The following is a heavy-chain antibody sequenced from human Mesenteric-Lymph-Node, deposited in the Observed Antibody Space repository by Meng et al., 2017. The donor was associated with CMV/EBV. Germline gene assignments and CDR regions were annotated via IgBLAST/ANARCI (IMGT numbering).Heavy chain of an antibody. Sequence: TVAGGSISSGGYYWSWIRQHPGEGLEWIGYIYYSGSTYYNPSLKSRVTTSVDTPKNQFSLKLSSVTAADTAVYYCARDSSGYMNFDYWGQGTLVTVS. CDR3: ARDSSGYMNFDY. CDR2: IYYSGST. V-gene: IGHV4-31*03. CDR1: GGSISSGGYY. D-gene: IGHD3-22*01. J-gene: IGHJ4*02.